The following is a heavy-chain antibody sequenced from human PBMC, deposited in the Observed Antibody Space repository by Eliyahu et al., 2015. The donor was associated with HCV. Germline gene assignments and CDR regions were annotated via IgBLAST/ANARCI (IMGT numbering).Heavy chain of an antibody. D-gene: IGHD3-3*01. J-gene: IGHJ4*02. CDR1: GFTFSSYA. CDR3: ANGKLRFLEWLPTRGYYFDY. Sequence: EVQLLESGGGLVQPGGSLRLSCAASGFTFSSYAMSWVRQAPGKGLEWVSAISGSGGSTYYADSVKGRFTISRDNSKNTLYLQMNSLRAEDTAVYYCANGKLRFLEWLPTRGYYFDYWGQGTLVTVSS. CDR2: ISGSGGST. V-gene: IGHV3-23*01.